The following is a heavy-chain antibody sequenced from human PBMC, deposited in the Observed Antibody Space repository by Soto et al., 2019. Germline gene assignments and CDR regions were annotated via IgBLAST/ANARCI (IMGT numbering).Heavy chain of an antibody. CDR3: SRIYSSSWSYYYYYGMDV. V-gene: IGHV5-51*01. Sequence: PGESLKISCKGSGYSFTSYWIGWVRQMPGKGLEWMGIIYPGDSDTRYSPSFQGQVTISADKSISTAYLQWSSLKASDTAMYYCSRIYSSSWSYYYYYGMDVWGQGTTVTVSS. CDR1: GYSFTSYW. J-gene: IGHJ6*02. D-gene: IGHD6-13*01. CDR2: IYPGDSDT.